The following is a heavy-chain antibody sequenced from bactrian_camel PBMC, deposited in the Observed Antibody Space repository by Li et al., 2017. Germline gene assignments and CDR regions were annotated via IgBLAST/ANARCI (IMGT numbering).Heavy chain of an antibody. CDR3: GADGRRRCGGLQKSDFPY. Sequence: HVQLVESGGGSVQAGGSLRLSCATSSVVFSDNCFAWFRQIPGREREGVASISIRNGFTDYTDSVKGRFTISLDNTGNTVFLQMDNLQPEDTGTYYCGADGRRRCGGLQKSDFPYWGQGTQVTVS. CDR1: SVVFSDNC. CDR2: ISIRNGFT. D-gene: IGHD1*01. V-gene: IGHV3S63*01. J-gene: IGHJ4*01.